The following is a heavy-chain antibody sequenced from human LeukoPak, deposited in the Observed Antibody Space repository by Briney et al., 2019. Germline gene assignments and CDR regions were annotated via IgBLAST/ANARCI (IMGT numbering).Heavy chain of an antibody. CDR2: ISYDGSNE. CDR3: ARDREDSGSQTFDY. J-gene: IGHJ4*02. V-gene: IGHV3-30*14. CDR1: GFSFHTYS. D-gene: IGHD3-10*01. Sequence: AGGSLRLSCSASGFSFHTYSMHWVRQAPGKGLDWVALISYDGSNEYHADSVKGRFTISRDNSKNTLYLQMNSLRAEDTAVYYCARDREDSGSQTFDYWGQGTLVTVSS.